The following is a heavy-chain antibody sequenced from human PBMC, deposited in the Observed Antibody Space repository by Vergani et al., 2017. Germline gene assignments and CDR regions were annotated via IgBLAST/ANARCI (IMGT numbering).Heavy chain of an antibody. CDR1: GFSFSDHY. V-gene: IGHV3-11*01. CDR2: ISNSGNTI. D-gene: IGHD5-24*01. Sequence: QVPLVESGGGLVKPGGSLRLSCAASGFSFSDHYMTWIRQAPGKGLEWVSYISNSGNTIEYADSVKGRFSISRDNAKSSLFLQMDSLSAEDTAVYYCARDHRDYNNYPVTFDIWGQGSMVTVSS. J-gene: IGHJ3*02. CDR3: ARDHRDYNNYPVTFDI.